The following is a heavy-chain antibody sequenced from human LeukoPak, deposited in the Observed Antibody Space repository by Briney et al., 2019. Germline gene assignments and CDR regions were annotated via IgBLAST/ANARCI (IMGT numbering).Heavy chain of an antibody. D-gene: IGHD5-12*01. CDR1: GFTFSSYS. CDR3: AKEIGSGYDFFDY. J-gene: IGHJ4*02. CDR2: ISSIGGAT. V-gene: IGHV3-23*01. Sequence: GRSLRLSCAASGFTFSSYSMTWVRHATGKGLEWLSVISSIGGATDYAGSVKGRLTISRDNSKNTLYLQMNSLRAEDAAVYYCAKEIGSGYDFFDYWGQGTLVTVSS.